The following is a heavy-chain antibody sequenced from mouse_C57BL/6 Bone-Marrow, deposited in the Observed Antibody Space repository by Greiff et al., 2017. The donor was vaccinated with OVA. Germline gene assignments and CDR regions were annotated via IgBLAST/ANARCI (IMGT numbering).Heavy chain of an antibody. CDR1: GFSLTSYG. J-gene: IGHJ4*01. CDR2: IWRGGST. V-gene: IGHV2-5*01. CDR3: AKKNYSNYEGYAMDY. D-gene: IGHD2-5*01. Sequence: VQGVESGPGLVQPSQSLSITCTVSGFSLTSYGVHWVRQSPGKGLEWLGVIWRGGSTDYNAAFMSRLSITKDNSKSQVFFKMNSLQADDTAIYYSAKKNYSNYEGYAMDYWGQGTSVTVSS.